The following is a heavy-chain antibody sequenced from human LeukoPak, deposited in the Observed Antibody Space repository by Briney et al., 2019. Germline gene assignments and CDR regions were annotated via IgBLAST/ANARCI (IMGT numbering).Heavy chain of an antibody. Sequence: VGSLRLSCVASGFTFNQYSMNWVRQAPGKGLEWVSSIGKTSNYIYYADSVKGRFTISRDNAKNSLYLQMNSLRAEDTAVYYCVSRYIDWFVPAGVWGQGTTVTVSS. CDR2: IGKTSNYI. V-gene: IGHV3-21*06. CDR1: GFTFNQYS. D-gene: IGHD3-9*01. J-gene: IGHJ6*02. CDR3: VSRYIDWFVPAGV.